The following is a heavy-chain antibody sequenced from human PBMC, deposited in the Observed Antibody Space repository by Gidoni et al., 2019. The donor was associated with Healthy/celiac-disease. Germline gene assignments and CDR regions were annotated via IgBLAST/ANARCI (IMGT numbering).Heavy chain of an antibody. CDR2: IYWDDDK. V-gene: IGHV2-5*02. CDR1: GFSLRTSGVG. J-gene: IGHJ2*01. D-gene: IGHD6-19*01. Sequence: QITLKESGPTLVKPTQTLTLTCTFSGFSLRTSGVGVGWIRQPPGKALEWLALIYWDDDKRYSPSLKSRLTITKDTSKNQVVLTMTNMDPVDTATYYCAHKSSGWSNWYFDLWGRGTLVTVSS. CDR3: AHKSSGWSNWYFDL.